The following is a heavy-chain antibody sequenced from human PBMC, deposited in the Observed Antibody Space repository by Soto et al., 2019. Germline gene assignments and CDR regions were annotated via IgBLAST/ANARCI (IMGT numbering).Heavy chain of an antibody. D-gene: IGHD1-7*01. CDR1: GYSIRSGYY. J-gene: IGHJ4*02. V-gene: IGHV4-38-2*02. CDR2: IYRSGKT. Sequence: SETLSLTCAVSGYSIRSGYYWGWIRQAPGKGLEWIGSIYRSGKTYYSPSLQSRVTISVDASKNQFSLKLSSVTAADTAVYFCARDELLYYFDFWGRGTLVTVSS. CDR3: ARDELLYYFDF.